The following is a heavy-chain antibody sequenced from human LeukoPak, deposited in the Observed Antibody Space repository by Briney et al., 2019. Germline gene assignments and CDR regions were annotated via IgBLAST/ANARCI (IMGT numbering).Heavy chain of an antibody. Sequence: GRSLRLSCAAYGFSFSSYAMHWDRQAPGKGLEWVAVISYDGSNKYYADSVKGRFTISRDNSKNTLYLQMNSLRAEDTAVYYCARDALYGEFPTFDYWGQGTLVTVSS. J-gene: IGHJ4*02. D-gene: IGHD4-17*01. V-gene: IGHV3-30*04. CDR1: GFSFSSYA. CDR2: ISYDGSNK. CDR3: ARDALYGEFPTFDY.